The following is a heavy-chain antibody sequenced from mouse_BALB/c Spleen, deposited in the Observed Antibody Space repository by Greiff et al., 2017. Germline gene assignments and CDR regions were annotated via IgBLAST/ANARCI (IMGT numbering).Heavy chain of an antibody. D-gene: IGHD1-1*01. CDR2: IWAGGST. Sequence: VQLQESGPGLVAPSQSLSITCTVSGFSLTSYGVHWVRQPPGKGLEWLGVIWAGGSTNYNSALMSRLSISKDNSKSQVFLKMNSLQTDDTAMYYCAREDYGSSYGFAYWGQGTLVTVSA. CDR1: GFSLTSYG. J-gene: IGHJ3*01. V-gene: IGHV2-9*02. CDR3: AREDYGSSYGFAY.